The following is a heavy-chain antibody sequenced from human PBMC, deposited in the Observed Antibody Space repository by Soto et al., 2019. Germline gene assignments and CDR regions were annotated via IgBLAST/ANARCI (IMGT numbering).Heavy chain of an antibody. CDR3: AREAWYDAFDI. Sequence: EVQLVESGGGLVQPGGSLRLSCAASGFTFSSYWMHWVRQVPGKGLIWVSRINTDGSTTTYADSVKGRFTISRYNAKNTLYLQMNSLGAEDTAVYYCAREAWYDAFDIWGQGTMVAVSS. J-gene: IGHJ3*02. CDR1: GFTFSSYW. CDR2: INTDGSTT. V-gene: IGHV3-74*03. D-gene: IGHD2-15*01.